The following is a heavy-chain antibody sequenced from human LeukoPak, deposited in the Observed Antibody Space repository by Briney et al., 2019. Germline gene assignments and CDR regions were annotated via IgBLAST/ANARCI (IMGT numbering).Heavy chain of an antibody. CDR3: AKRTNAADFWPPMDV. CDR2: ISGSGGST. CDR1: GFTFSSYA. V-gene: IGHV3-23*01. Sequence: PGGSLRLSCAASGFTFSSYAMSWVRQAPGKGLEWVSAISGSGGSTYYADSVKGRFTISRDNSKNTLYLQMNSLRAEDTAVYYCAKRTNAADFWPPMDVWGKGTTVTVSS. D-gene: IGHD3-3*01. J-gene: IGHJ6*03.